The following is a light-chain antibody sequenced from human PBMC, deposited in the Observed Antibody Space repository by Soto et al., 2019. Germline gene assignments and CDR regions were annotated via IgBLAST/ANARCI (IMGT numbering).Light chain of an antibody. CDR1: QTVGSSY. CDR2: GAS. Sequence: DMVLTQSPATLSLSPGDRATLSCRASQTVGSSYLAWYQQKPGQAPRLFIYGASSRATGVPDRFSGSGSGTDFSLTISRLEPEDFAVYYCQHYGSSPPWTFGQGTKVDFK. J-gene: IGKJ1*01. CDR3: QHYGSSPPWT. V-gene: IGKV3-20*01.